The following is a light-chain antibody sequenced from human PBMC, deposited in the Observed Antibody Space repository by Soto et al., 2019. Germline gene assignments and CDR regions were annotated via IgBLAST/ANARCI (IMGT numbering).Light chain of an antibody. Sequence: DIQLTQIPSTLSASIGDRVTITCRASQSLSGWLAWYQQTPGKAPKLLISDAFRLESGVPSRFRGSGSGTEFSLTINNLQPGDSATFYCQQYASYPWTFGRGTKV. CDR1: QSLSGW. V-gene: IGKV1-5*01. CDR3: QQYASYPWT. J-gene: IGKJ1*01. CDR2: DAF.